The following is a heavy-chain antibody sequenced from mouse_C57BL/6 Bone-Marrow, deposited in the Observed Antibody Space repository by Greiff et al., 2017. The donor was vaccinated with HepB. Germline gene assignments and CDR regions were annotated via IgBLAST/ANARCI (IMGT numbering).Heavy chain of an antibody. V-gene: IGHV1-15*01. J-gene: IGHJ3*01. CDR2: IDPETGGT. CDR3: TREGGAY. Sequence: QVQLQQSGAELVRPGASVTLSCKASGYTFTDYEMHWVKQTPVHGLEWIGAIDPETGGTAYNQKFKGKAILTSDKSSSTAYMELRSLTSEDSAVYYCTREGGAYWGQGTLVTVSA. CDR1: GYTFTDYE.